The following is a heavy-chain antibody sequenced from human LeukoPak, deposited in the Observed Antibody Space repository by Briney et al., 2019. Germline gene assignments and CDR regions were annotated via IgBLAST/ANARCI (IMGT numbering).Heavy chain of an antibody. Sequence: GGSLRLSCAASEFSVGSNYMTWVRQAPGKGLEWVSLIYSGGSTYYADSVKGRFTISRDNSKNTLYLQMNSLRAEDTAVYYCAKDAGSPIAVAGYYFDYWGQGTLVTVSS. D-gene: IGHD6-19*01. CDR2: IYSGGST. CDR3: AKDAGSPIAVAGYYFDY. J-gene: IGHJ4*02. CDR1: EFSVGSNY. V-gene: IGHV3-53*01.